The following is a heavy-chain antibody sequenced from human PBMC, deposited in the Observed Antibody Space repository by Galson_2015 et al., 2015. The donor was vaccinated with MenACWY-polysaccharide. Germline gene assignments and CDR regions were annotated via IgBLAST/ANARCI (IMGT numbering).Heavy chain of an antibody. V-gene: IGHV3-74*01. Sequence: SLRLSCAASGFTFSSYWMHWVRQAPGKGLVWVSHINTDGSGTSYADSVKGQFTISRDNAKNTLYLQMNSLRAEDTAVYYCATYGSGINWGQGTLVTVSS. CDR1: GFTFSSYW. D-gene: IGHD3-10*01. CDR3: ATYGSGIN. J-gene: IGHJ4*02. CDR2: INTDGSGT.